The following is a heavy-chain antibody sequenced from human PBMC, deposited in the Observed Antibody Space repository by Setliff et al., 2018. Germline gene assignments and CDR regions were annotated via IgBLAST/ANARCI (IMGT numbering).Heavy chain of an antibody. J-gene: IGHJ4*02. Sequence: EGSLRLSCAASRFTFSSNAMSWVRQAPGKGLEWVSAISGSAGSTYYAASVKARFTIFRDNSKNTLYLQMNSLRVEDTAVYYCAKSHSSWPIFIDYWGQGTLVTVSS. CDR2: ISGSAGST. CDR3: AKSHSSWPIFIDY. D-gene: IGHD6-13*01. V-gene: IGHV3-23*01. CDR1: RFTFSSNA.